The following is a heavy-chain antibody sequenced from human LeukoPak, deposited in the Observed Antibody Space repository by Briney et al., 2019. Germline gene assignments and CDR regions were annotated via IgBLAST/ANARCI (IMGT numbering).Heavy chain of an antibody. CDR3: AKDGYCCSTSCYPNHFDS. J-gene: IGHJ4*02. V-gene: IGHV3-30*18. CDR1: GFTFSSYA. Sequence: GGSLRLSCAASGFTFSSYAMSWVRQAPGKGLEWVALISNDGSKKYYADSVKGRFTISRDNSKNTLDLQMNSLRAEDTAVYYCAKDGYCCSTSCYPNHFDSWGQGTLVTVSS. CDR2: ISNDGSKK. D-gene: IGHD2-2*03.